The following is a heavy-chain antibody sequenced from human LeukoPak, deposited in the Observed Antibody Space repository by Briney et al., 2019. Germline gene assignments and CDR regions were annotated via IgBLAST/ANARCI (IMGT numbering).Heavy chain of an antibody. CDR1: GGSISGFY. CDR2: IYTSGST. D-gene: IGHD5-18*01. V-gene: IGHV4-4*07. CDR3: ARENGEYSYDYYYYYYMDV. J-gene: IGHJ6*03. Sequence: SETLSLTCTVSGGSISGFYWSWIRQAAGKGLEWIGHIYTSGSTNYNPSLKSRVTMSVDMSKNQFSLKLRSVTAADTALYYCARENGEYSYDYYYYYYMDVWGKGTTVTVSS.